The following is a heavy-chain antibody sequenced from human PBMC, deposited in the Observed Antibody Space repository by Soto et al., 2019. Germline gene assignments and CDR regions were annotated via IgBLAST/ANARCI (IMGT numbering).Heavy chain of an antibody. D-gene: IGHD2-15*01. CDR3: ARHPTGFPNWIDP. CDR2: IHNSSED. CDR1: RGTTSSSTLS. V-gene: IGHV4-39*01. Sequence: SEPLSPTSPASRGTTSSSTLSWGCIRQPQATGLEWIGRIHNSSEDYYPSLKSRGTISVETSKTQFPLRLTAVTAADTALYYCARHPTGFPNWIDPWGQG. J-gene: IGHJ5*02.